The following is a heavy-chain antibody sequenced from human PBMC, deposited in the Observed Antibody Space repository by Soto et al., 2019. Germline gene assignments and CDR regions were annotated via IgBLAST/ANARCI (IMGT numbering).Heavy chain of an antibody. J-gene: IGHJ6*02. CDR3: AKVGGYCSGGSCYSTSEYGMDV. V-gene: IGHV3-23*01. CDR2: ISNVGDST. D-gene: IGHD2-15*01. Sequence: EVQLLESGGGLVQPGVSLRLSCAASGFIFIPYAMNWVRQAPGRGLDWVSIISNVGDSTHYIDSVKGRFTISRDNSKNTLYLQMNCLRAEDTAVYYCAKVGGYCSGGSCYSTSEYGMDVCGQGTTVPGSS. CDR1: GFIFIPYA.